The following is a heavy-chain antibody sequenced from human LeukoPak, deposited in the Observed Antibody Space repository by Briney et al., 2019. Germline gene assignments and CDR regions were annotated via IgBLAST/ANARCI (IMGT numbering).Heavy chain of an antibody. D-gene: IGHD3-10*01. Sequence: GGSLRLSCAASGFTFRSYGMHWVRQAPGKGLEWVAVIWYDGSNKYYADSVQGRFTVSRDNSKNTLYLQMNSLRAEDTAVYYCAKVIVRDTYYYGSGSYYNGPFDYWGQGTLVTVSS. CDR1: GFTFRSYG. CDR3: AKVIVRDTYYYGSGSYYNGPFDY. V-gene: IGHV3-33*06. CDR2: IWYDGSNK. J-gene: IGHJ4*02.